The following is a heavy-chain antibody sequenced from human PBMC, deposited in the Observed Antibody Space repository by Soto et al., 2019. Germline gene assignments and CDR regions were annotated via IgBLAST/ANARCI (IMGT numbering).Heavy chain of an antibody. Sequence: QPGGSLRLSCAASGFIFSTYTVTWVRQAPGQGLQWVSTISGTGASTYYADSVKGRFTISRDNSKNTLYLQMSSLRAEDTAVYYCVRHEVVRNWYFVHWGQGTLVTVSS. CDR1: GFIFSTYT. CDR3: VRHEVVRNWYFVH. CDR2: ISGTGAST. V-gene: IGHV3-23*01. J-gene: IGHJ4*02. D-gene: IGHD3-10*01.